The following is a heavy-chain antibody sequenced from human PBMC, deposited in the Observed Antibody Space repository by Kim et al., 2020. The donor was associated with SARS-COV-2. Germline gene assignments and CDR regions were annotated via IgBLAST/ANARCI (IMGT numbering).Heavy chain of an antibody. D-gene: IGHD3-3*01. Sequence: FQGRVTITADESTSTAYMELSSLRSEDTAVYYCARGQYYDLWSGYWYFDLWGRGTLVTVSS. V-gene: IGHV1-69*01. J-gene: IGHJ2*01. CDR3: ARGQYYDLWSGYWYFDL.